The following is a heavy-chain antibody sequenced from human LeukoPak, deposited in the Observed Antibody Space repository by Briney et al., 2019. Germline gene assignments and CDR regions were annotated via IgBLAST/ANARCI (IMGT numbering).Heavy chain of an antibody. D-gene: IGHD5-24*01. CDR1: GYTFTGYY. CDR2: INPNTGGT. J-gene: IGHJ3*02. Sequence: ASVKVSCKASGYTFTGYYMNWVRQAPGQGLEWLGRINPNTGGTNFAQRFQGRVTMTRDTSIPTAYMELSRLRSDDTAVYYCARVGDGLNDAFDIWGQGTMVTVSS. CDR3: ARVGDGLNDAFDI. V-gene: IGHV1-2*06.